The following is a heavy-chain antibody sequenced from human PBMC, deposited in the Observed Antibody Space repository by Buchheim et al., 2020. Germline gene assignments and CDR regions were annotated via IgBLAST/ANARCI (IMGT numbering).Heavy chain of an antibody. J-gene: IGHJ4*02. Sequence: EAQLVESGGDLVQPGGSLRLSCAVSGFTFSRAAMTWVRQASGKGLQWVSSIDIGGDKTYYADSVEGRFSISRDNSKSTLYLQMNSLRAEDTAVYYCAKEIRPNDYWGQGTL. CDR2: IDIGGDKT. CDR3: AKEIRPNDY. CDR1: GFTFSRAA. V-gene: IGHV3-23*04. D-gene: IGHD1-1*01.